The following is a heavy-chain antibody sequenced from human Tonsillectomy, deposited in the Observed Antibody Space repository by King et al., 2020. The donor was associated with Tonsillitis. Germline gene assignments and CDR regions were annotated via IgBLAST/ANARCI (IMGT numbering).Heavy chain of an antibody. CDR2: ISYDGSKK. CDR1: GFIFSSYA. J-gene: IGHJ4*02. CDR3: ARDRPNYYDSFTGIFDY. D-gene: IGHD3-22*01. V-gene: IGHV3-30-3*01. Sequence: VQLVGSGGGVVQPGRSLRLSCAASGFIFSSYAMHWVRQAPGKGLEWVAVISYDGSKKDYADSVKGRFTNSRDNSKNTLYLQMNSLRAEDTAVYYCARDRPNYYDSFTGIFDYWGQGTLVTVSS.